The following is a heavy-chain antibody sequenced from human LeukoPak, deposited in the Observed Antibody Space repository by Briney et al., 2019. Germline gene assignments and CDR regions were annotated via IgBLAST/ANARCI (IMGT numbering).Heavy chain of an antibody. CDR2: IFYSGST. Sequence: PSETLSLTCTVSGVSITSFYWSWIRQSPGKGLEWIGYIFYSGSTNYNPSLKSRVTISVDTSKNQFSLKLSSVTAADTAVYYCARIVGATCDYWGQGTLVTVSS. D-gene: IGHD1-26*01. CDR3: ARIVGATCDY. J-gene: IGHJ4*02. V-gene: IGHV4-59*08. CDR1: GVSITSFY.